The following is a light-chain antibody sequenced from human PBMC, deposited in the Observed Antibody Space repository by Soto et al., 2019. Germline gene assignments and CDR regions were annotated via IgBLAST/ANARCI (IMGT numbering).Light chain of an antibody. CDR1: QSVSSSH. CDR3: QQLNKYPST. Sequence: EIVLTQSPGTLSLSPGERATLSCRASQSVSSSHLAWYQQKPGKAPKLLIYGASTLQSGVPSRFSGSGSGTDFTLTISSLQPEDFATYYCQQLNKYPSTFGGGTKVDIK. V-gene: IGKV3D-7*01. CDR2: GAS. J-gene: IGKJ4*01.